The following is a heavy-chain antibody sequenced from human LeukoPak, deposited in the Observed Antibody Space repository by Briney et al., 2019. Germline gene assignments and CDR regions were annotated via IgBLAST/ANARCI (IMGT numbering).Heavy chain of an antibody. Sequence: PGGSLRLSCAASGFTFSVFAMSWVRQAPGKGLEWVSSISGGGGSTYYADSVKGRFTISRDTSKNTLFLQMNSLRADDTAVYYCARVGIGGAYYNDYWGQGTLVTVSS. CDR3: ARVGIGGAYYNDY. D-gene: IGHD3-22*01. V-gene: IGHV3-23*01. CDR2: ISGGGGST. J-gene: IGHJ4*02. CDR1: GFTFSVFA.